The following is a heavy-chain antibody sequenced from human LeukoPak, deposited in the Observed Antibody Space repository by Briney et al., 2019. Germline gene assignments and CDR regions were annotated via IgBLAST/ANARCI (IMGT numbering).Heavy chain of an antibody. CDR3: AKNIRQLGNYYYYMDV. D-gene: IGHD7-27*01. J-gene: IGHJ6*03. V-gene: IGHV3-23*01. Sequence: GESLRLSCAASEFSVGSNYMTWVRHAPRPGLEWVSASSGSGGNTFSADSVQGRFTISRDNSKNTLFLQMNSLRAEDTAVYYCAKNIRQLGNYYYYMDVWGKGTTVTVSS. CDR2: SSGSGGNT. CDR1: EFSVGSNY.